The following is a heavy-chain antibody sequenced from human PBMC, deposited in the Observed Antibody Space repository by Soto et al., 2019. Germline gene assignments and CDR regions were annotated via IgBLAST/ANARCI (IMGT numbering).Heavy chain of an antibody. D-gene: IGHD2-15*01. J-gene: IGHJ3*02. CDR2: IVAGSGNT. Sequence: SVKASCRSSGYNFMNYAMQWVRQAPGQGLEWMGWIVAGSGNTNYAQKFQERVTITRDMSTSTAYMELSSLRSEDTAVYYCAADGGYCSGGSCYSYAFDIWGQGTMVTVSS. V-gene: IGHV1-58*02. CDR1: GYNFMNYA. CDR3: AADGGYCSGGSCYSYAFDI.